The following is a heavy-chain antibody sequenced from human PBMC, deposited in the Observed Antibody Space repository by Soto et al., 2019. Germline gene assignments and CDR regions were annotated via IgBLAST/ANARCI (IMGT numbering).Heavy chain of an antibody. CDR2: ISSSSSYI. J-gene: IGHJ4*02. D-gene: IGHD2-2*01. CDR1: GFTFSSYS. CDR3: ARLRTGSSTSPFDY. V-gene: IGHV3-21*01. Sequence: GGSLRLSCAASGFTFSSYSMNWVRQAPGKGLDWVSSISSSSSYIYYADSVKGRFTISRDNAKNFLSLQMNSLRAEDTAVYYCARLRTGSSTSPFDYWGQGTLVTVSS.